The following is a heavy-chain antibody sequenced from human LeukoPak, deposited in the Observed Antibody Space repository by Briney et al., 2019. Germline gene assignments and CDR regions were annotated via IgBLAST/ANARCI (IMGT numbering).Heavy chain of an antibody. Sequence: SETLSLTCTVSGGSISSYYWSWIRQPPGKGLEWIGYIYYSGSTNYNPSLKSRVAISVDTSKNQFSLKLSSVTAADTAVYYCARGRYYGQYWFDPWGQGTLVTVSS. D-gene: IGHD3-10*01. CDR1: GGSISSYY. CDR3: ARGRYYGQYWFDP. V-gene: IGHV4-59*01. J-gene: IGHJ5*02. CDR2: IYYSGST.